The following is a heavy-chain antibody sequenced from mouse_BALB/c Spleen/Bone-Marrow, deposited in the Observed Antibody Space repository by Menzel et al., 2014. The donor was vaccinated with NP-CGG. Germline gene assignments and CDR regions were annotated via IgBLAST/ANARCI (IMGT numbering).Heavy chain of an antibody. CDR3: VRSGSSSGYFDY. Sequence: EVHLVESGGGLVKPGGSLKLSCAASGFAFSSYDMSWVRQTPEKRLEWVATISSGGSYTYYPDSVKGRFTISRDNARNTLYLQMSSLRSEDTALYYCVRSGSSSGYFDYWGQGTTLTVSS. CDR1: GFAFSSYD. CDR2: ISSGGSYT. J-gene: IGHJ2*01. D-gene: IGHD1-1*01. V-gene: IGHV5-9*02.